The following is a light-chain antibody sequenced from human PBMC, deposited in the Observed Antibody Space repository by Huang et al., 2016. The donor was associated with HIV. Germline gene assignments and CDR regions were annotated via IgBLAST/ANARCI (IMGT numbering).Light chain of an antibody. CDR2: GAS. Sequence: EIVLTQSPGTRSLSPGERTTLSCRASQSVSSGYLAWYQQKPGQAPRLLIYGASTRATGIPGRFSGSGSGTDFTLTISRLQPEDFAVYYCQQYGSSPATFGQGTKV. V-gene: IGKV3-20*01. J-gene: IGKJ1*01. CDR1: QSVSSGY. CDR3: QQYGSSPAT.